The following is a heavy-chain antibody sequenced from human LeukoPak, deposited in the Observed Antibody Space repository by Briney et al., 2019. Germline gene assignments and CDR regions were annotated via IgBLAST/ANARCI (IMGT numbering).Heavy chain of an antibody. V-gene: IGHV3-23*01. Sequence: PGGSLRLSCAASGFTFSNYAMAWVRQAPGKGLEWVAGISTSGGTTYYADSVKGRFTISRDNSKNTLYLQMNSLRAEDTAVYYCAKDPSYYDSSGYPVPVFDYWGQGTLVTVSS. CDR2: ISTSGGTT. CDR3: AKDPSYYDSSGYPVPVFDY. D-gene: IGHD3-22*01. J-gene: IGHJ4*02. CDR1: GFTFSNYA.